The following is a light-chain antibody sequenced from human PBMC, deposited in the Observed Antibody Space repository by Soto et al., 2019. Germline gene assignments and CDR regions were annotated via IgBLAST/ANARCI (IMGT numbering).Light chain of an antibody. CDR2: AAS. V-gene: IGKV1-27*01. Sequence: DIQMTQSPSSLSASVGVRDTITCRASQGINNYLVWYQQKPGKVPKLLIYAASTLQSGVPSRFSGSRSGTDFTLTISSLQPEDVATYYCQKYNSAPWTFGQGTKLEIK. CDR1: QGINNY. J-gene: IGKJ1*01. CDR3: QKYNSAPWT.